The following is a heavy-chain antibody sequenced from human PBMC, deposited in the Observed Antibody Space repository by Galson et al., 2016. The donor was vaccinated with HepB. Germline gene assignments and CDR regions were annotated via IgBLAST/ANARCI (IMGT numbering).Heavy chain of an antibody. V-gene: IGHV3-30*04. Sequence: SLRLSCAASGFNFRSYALHWVRQAPGKGPEWVAVILYDGSNKYYADSVKGRFTISRDNSKNTLYLQMNSLRAEDTAVFYCARSYDSSGYYRLTYGMDVWGQGTKVTGSS. CDR1: GFNFRSYA. J-gene: IGHJ6*02. CDR2: ILYDGSNK. D-gene: IGHD3-22*01. CDR3: ARSYDSSGYYRLTYGMDV.